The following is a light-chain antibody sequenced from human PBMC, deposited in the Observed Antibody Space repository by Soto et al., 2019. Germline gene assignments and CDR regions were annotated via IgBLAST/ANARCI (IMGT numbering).Light chain of an antibody. V-gene: IGLV2-14*01. Sequence: QSALTQPASVSGSPGQSNTISCTGTSSDVGGYNYVSWYQQHPGKAPKLMIYDVSNRPSGVSNRFSGSKSGNTASLTISGLQAEDGADYYCSSYTSSSTYVFGTGTKVTVL. J-gene: IGLJ1*01. CDR1: SSDVGGYNY. CDR3: SSYTSSSTYV. CDR2: DVS.